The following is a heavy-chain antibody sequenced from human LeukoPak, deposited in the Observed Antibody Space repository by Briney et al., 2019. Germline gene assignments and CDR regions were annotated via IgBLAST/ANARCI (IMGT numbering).Heavy chain of an antibody. CDR2: IYTSGSP. J-gene: IGHJ4*02. Sequence: SETLSLTCTVSGGSISSYYWSWVRQPAGKGLEWIRRIYTSGSPNYNPSFKSRVTMSVATSKNQFSLKLSSVTAADTPVYYCASVHRGYSYGGKYFDYWGGGTLVTVSS. CDR3: ASVHRGYSYGGKYFDY. D-gene: IGHD5-18*01. CDR1: GGSISSYY. V-gene: IGHV4-4*07.